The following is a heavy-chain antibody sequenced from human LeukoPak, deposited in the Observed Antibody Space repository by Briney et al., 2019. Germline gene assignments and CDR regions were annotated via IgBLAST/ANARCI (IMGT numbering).Heavy chain of an antibody. Sequence: GGSLRLSCAASGFTFSSYSMNWVRQAPGKGLEWLSYISYNSGTISYADSVKGRFTVSRDDAANSLYLQMTSLRVEDTAVYYCASAKRQQLYAFDIWGQGTMVTVSS. CDR3: ASAKRQQLYAFDI. D-gene: IGHD6-13*01. V-gene: IGHV3-48*04. J-gene: IGHJ3*02. CDR1: GFTFSSYS. CDR2: ISYNSGTI.